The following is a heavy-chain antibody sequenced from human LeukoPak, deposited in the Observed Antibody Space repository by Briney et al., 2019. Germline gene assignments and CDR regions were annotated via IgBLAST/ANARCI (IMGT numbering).Heavy chain of an antibody. CDR1: GYTFTRYY. CDR2: LNPSGGST. Sequence: GASVTVSCKPSGYTFTRYYMLWVRQAPGQGLEGMGILNPSGGSTSDAQKFQDRVTMPRDTSTSTAYMELSSLRSEDTAVYDCARGLAAARGVFDIWGQGTMVSVS. D-gene: IGHD6-13*01. J-gene: IGHJ3*02. V-gene: IGHV1-46*01. CDR3: ARGLAAARGVFDI.